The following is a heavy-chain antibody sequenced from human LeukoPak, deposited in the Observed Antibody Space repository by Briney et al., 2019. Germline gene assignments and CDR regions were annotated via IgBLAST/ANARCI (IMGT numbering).Heavy chain of an antibody. V-gene: IGHV1-8*02. CDR2: MSPNSGNT. CDR3: ARVPLGSGRYRWFDP. D-gene: IGHD3-10*01. J-gene: IGHJ5*02. Sequence: GASVKVSCKASGYTFTSYDINWVRQATGQGLEWMGWMSPNSGNTGYAQKFQGRVTMTRNTSISTAYMELSSLRSEDTAVYYCARVPLGSGRYRWFDPWGQGTLVTVSS. CDR1: GYTFTSYD.